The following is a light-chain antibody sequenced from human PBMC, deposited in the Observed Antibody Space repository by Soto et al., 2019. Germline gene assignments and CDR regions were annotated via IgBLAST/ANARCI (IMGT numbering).Light chain of an antibody. J-gene: IGKJ1*01. V-gene: IGKV3-15*01. CDR3: QHYNNWPWT. CDR1: QSVSSN. CDR2: GAF. Sequence: EIVMTQSPATLSVSPGEIATLYCRATQSVSSNLAWYQQKPGQAPRLLIYGAFTRANGIPARFSGSGSGTEFSLTFSSLQSEDFAVYYCQHYNNWPWTFGQGTKVEIK.